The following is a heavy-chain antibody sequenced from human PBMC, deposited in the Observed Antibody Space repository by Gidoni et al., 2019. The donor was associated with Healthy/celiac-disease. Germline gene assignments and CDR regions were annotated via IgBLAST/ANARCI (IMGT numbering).Heavy chain of an antibody. J-gene: IGHJ4*02. D-gene: IGHD3-22*01. CDR3: AKDPRITMIVVVITTNYFDY. CDR1: GFTFSSYA. Sequence: EVQLLESGGGLVQPGGSLGLPCAASGFTFSSYAMIWVRQAPGKGLEWVSAISGSGGSTYYADSVKGRFTISRDNSKNTLYLQMNSLRAEDTAVYYCAKDPRITMIVVVITTNYFDYWGQGTLVTVSS. V-gene: IGHV3-23*01. CDR2: ISGSGGST.